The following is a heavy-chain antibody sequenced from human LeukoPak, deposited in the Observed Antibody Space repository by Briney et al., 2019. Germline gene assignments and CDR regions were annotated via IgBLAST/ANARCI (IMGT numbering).Heavy chain of an antibody. CDR2: TSSSGNTI. CDR3: TRNTDDFLTGDVVFDV. D-gene: IGHD3-9*01. CDR1: GFNFNDYY. V-gene: IGHV3-11*04. J-gene: IGHJ3*01. Sequence: PGGSLRLSCAASGFNFNDYYMSWIRQAPGKGLEWVSSTSSSGNTISYADSVKGRFTISRDNAESSVYLQMNSLRVDDTGLYYCTRNTDDFLTGDVVFDVWAKGTVVTAFS.